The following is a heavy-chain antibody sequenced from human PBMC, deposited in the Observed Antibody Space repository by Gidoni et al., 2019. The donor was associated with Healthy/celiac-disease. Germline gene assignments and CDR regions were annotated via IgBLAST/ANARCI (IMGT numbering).Heavy chain of an antibody. J-gene: IGHJ6*02. V-gene: IGHV4-4*02. Sequence: QVQLQESGPGLVKPSGTLSLTCAVSGGPISSSNWWSWVRQPPGKGLEWIGEIYHSGSTNYNPSLKSRVTIAVDKSKNQFALKLSSVTAADTAVYYCARERGGYYYDSSGYYPRKGMDVWGQGTTVTVSS. CDR3: ARERGGYYYDSSGYYPRKGMDV. D-gene: IGHD3-22*01. CDR2: IYHSGST. CDR1: GGPISSSNW.